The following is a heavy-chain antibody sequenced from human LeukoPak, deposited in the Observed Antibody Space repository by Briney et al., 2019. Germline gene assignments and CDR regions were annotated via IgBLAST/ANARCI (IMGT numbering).Heavy chain of an antibody. CDR3: ASLIVVVPAAIPWFDP. CDR2: ISYDGSNK. CDR1: GFTFSSYA. Sequence: GRSLRLSCAASGFTFSSYAMHWVRQAPGKGLEWVAVISYDGSNKYYADSVKGRFTIPRDNSKNTLYLQMNSLRAEDTAVYYCASLIVVVPAAIPWFDPWGQGTLVTVSS. J-gene: IGHJ5*02. V-gene: IGHV3-30-3*01. D-gene: IGHD2-2*02.